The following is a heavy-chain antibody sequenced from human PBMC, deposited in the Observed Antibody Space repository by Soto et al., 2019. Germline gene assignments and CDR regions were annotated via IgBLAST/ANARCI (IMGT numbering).Heavy chain of an antibody. V-gene: IGHV3-30*03. D-gene: IGHD4-17*01. J-gene: IGHJ4*02. CDR3: ASQGEINDYGGNSGGDY. CDR2: ISYDGSNK. CDR1: GFTFSSYG. Sequence: QVQLVESGGGVVQPGRSLRLSCAASGFTFSSYGMHWVRQAPGKGLEWVAVISYDGSNKYYADSVKGRFTISRDNSKNTLYLQMNSLRAEDTAVYYCASQGEINDYGGNSGGDYWGQGTLVTVSS.